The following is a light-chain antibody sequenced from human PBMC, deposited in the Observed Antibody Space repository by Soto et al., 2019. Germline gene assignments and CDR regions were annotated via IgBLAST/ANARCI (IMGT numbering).Light chain of an antibody. CDR2: AAP. CDR3: QHSYSTPHT. CDR1: QSISSY. Sequence: DIQMTQSPSSLSASVGDRVTITCRASQSISSYLNWYQQKPGKAPKLLIYAAPSLQSGVPSRFSGSVSGTDFTLTISSLQPEDFATYYCQHSYSTPHTLVQGTKLEIK. J-gene: IGKJ2*01. V-gene: IGKV1-39*01.